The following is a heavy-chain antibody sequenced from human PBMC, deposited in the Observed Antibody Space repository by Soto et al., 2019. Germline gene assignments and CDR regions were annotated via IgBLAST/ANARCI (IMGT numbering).Heavy chain of an antibody. V-gene: IGHV3-33*01. J-gene: IGHJ4*02. CDR1: GFTFSSYG. CDR3: ARDISYCTNGVYSHVVTAILGVDY. Sequence: QVQLVESGGGVVQPGRSLRLSCAASGFTFSSYGMHWVRQAPGKGLEWVAVIWYAGSNKYYADSVKGRFTISRDNSKNTLYLQMNSLRAEDTAVYYCARDISYCTNGVYSHVVTAILGVDYWGQGTLVTVSS. D-gene: IGHD2-8*01. CDR2: IWYAGSNK.